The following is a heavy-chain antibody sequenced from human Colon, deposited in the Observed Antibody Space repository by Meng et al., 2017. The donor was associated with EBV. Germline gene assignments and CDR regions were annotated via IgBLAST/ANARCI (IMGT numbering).Heavy chain of an antibody. CDR1: GASISSDVSC. V-gene: IGHV4-39*07. J-gene: IGHJ5*01. Sequence: HRPLTESGPWLVRASETLCLSCTGSGASISSDVSCWAWIRQPPGKALEWIGKIYYSGSTAYTPSLQSRASISIDPSNNQFSLKLNSVTAADTAVYYCARNLGGNYFNNWFDSWGQGTLVTVSS. D-gene: IGHD2/OR15-2a*01. CDR2: IYYSGST. CDR3: ARNLGGNYFNNWFDS.